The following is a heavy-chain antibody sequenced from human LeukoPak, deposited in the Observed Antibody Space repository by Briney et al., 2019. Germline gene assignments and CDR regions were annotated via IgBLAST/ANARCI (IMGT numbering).Heavy chain of an antibody. V-gene: IGHV1-2*02. Sequence: ASVKVSCKASGYTFTGYYMHWVRQAPGQGLAWMGWINPNSGGTNYAQKFQGRVTMTRDTSISTAYMELSRLRSDDTAVYYCARPGYSGYDYDPLDYWGQGTLVTVSS. CDR3: ARPGYSGYDYDPLDY. D-gene: IGHD5-12*01. J-gene: IGHJ4*02. CDR1: GYTFTGYY. CDR2: INPNSGGT.